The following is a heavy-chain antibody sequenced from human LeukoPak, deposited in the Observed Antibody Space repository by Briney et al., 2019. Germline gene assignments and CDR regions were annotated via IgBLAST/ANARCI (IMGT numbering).Heavy chain of an antibody. V-gene: IGHV1-2*02. CDR2: INPNRGGT. Sequence: ASVTVSFTASGHTFTVYYMHWERQAPGQGQEWMGWINPNRGGTKYAQKFQRRGTITRENASSTAYIELRRGRADEKAVYYCATPGAIFTGYYRWGQGTLVTVSS. CDR3: ATPGAIFTGYYR. D-gene: IGHD3-9*01. J-gene: IGHJ4*02. CDR1: GHTFTVYY.